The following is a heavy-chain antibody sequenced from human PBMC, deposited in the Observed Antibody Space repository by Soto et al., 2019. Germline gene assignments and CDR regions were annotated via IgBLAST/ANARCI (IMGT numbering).Heavy chain of an antibody. CDR1: GDSLRSSYHY. Sequence: PAGTLSLTCTVSGDSLRSSYHYWGWIRQLPGKGLEWIGSIYYTGNTYYNPSLKSRVSISVDMATNEISLRLRAESIADTAVYYRVRVEMYAGEFTPNFDPWGQGALVNV. D-gene: IGHD2-8*01. CDR3: VRVEMYAGEFTPNFDP. J-gene: IGHJ5*02. V-gene: IGHV4-39*01. CDR2: IYYTGNT.